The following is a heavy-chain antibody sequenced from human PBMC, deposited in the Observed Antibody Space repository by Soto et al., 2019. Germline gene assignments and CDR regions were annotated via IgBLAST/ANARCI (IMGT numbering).Heavy chain of an antibody. J-gene: IGHJ6*02. V-gene: IGHV3-23*01. Sequence: GGSLRLACAASGFTFSSYAMSWVRQAPGKGLEWVSAISGSGGSTYYADSVKGRFTISRDNSKNTLYLQMNSLRAEDTAVYYCAKDLTRVVPAAISKSYDYYYGMDVWGQGTTVTVSS. CDR2: ISGSGGST. CDR1: GFTFSSYA. CDR3: AKDLTRVVPAAISKSYDYYYGMDV. D-gene: IGHD2-2*01.